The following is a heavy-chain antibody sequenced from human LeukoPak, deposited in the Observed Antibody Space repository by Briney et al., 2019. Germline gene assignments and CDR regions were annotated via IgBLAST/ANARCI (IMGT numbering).Heavy chain of an antibody. CDR1: GFTFSNYW. CDR3: TGSGTYVFDF. J-gene: IGHJ4*02. CDR2: IKQDGSDI. V-gene: IGHV3-7*01. Sequence: GGSLRLSCAASGFTFSNYWMSWVRQAPGKGLEWVANIKQDGSDIYYVDSVKGRFTISRDNAKNSLYLQMNSLRAEDTAVYYCTGSGTYVFDFWGQGTLVTVSS. D-gene: IGHD1-26*01.